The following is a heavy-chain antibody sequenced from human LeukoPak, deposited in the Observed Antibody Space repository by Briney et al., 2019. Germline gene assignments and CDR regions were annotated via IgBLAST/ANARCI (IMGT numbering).Heavy chain of an antibody. V-gene: IGHV3-9*01. CDR1: GFTFSSYS. Sequence: GGSLRLSCAASGFTFSSYSMNWVRQAPGKGLEWVSGISWNSGSIGYVDSVKGRFTISRDNAKNSLYLQMNSLRAEDTALYYCAKNSQHYGSGSYYTALYFDLWGRGTLVTVSS. CDR3: AKNSQHYGSGSYYTALYFDL. D-gene: IGHD3-10*01. J-gene: IGHJ2*01. CDR2: ISWNSGSI.